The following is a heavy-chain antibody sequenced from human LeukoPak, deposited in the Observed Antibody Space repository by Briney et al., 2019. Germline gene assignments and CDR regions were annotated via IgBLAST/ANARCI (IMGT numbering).Heavy chain of an antibody. CDR3: ARGGVYSSAWYGYLDS. J-gene: IGHJ4*02. CDR2: ISYDGNNKSYADSDDGSNR. CDR1: GFTFSSYS. D-gene: IGHD6-19*01. Sequence: PGGSLRLSCAASGFTFSSYSMNWVRQAPGKGLEWVTFISYDGNNKSYADSDDGSNRYYADSVKGRFTISRDNSKNTLYLQMNSLRPEDTALYYCARGGVYSSAWYGYLDSWGQGTLVTVSS. V-gene: IGHV3-30*03.